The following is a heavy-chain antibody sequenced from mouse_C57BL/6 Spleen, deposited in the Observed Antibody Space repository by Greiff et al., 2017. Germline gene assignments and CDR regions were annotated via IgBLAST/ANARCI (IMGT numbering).Heavy chain of an antibody. CDR2: INPNNGGT. CDR3: ARNGYLVPYYFDY. D-gene: IGHD2-2*01. J-gene: IGHJ2*01. CDR1: GYTFTDYY. V-gene: IGHV1-26*01. Sequence: EVQLQQSGPELVKPGASVKISCKASGYTFTDYYMNWVKQSHGKSLEWIGDINPNNGGTSYNQKFKGKATLTVDKSSSTAYMELRSLTSEDSAVYYCARNGYLVPYYFDYWGQGTTLTVSS.